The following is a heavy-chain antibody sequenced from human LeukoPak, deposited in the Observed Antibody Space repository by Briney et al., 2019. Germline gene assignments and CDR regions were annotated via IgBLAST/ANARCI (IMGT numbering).Heavy chain of an antibody. CDR2: ISSSSSYI. Sequence: GGSLRLSCAASGFTFSSYSMNWVRQAPGKGLEWVSSISSSSSYIYYADSVKGRFTISRDNAKNSLYLQMNSLRAEDTAVYYXXXXXGYDILTGYFPDAFDIWGQGTMVTVSS. D-gene: IGHD3-9*01. CDR1: GFTFSSYS. CDR3: XXXXGYDILTGYFPDAFDI. V-gene: IGHV3-21*01. J-gene: IGHJ3*02.